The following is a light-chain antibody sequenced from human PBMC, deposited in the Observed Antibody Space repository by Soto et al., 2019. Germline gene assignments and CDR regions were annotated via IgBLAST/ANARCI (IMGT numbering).Light chain of an antibody. V-gene: IGKV3-20*01. CDR3: QQYDSSPWT. CDR1: QSVSSGF. CDR2: GAS. J-gene: IGKJ1*01. Sequence: ESVLTQSPGTLSLSPGERATHSCRASQSVSSGFLAWYQLKPGQAPRLLIYGASSRATGNPDRFSGSGSGTDFTLTISRLEPEDFAVYYCQQYDSSPWTFGQGTKVEIK.